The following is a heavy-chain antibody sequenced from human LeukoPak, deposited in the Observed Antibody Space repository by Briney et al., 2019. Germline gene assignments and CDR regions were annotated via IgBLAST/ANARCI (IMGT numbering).Heavy chain of an antibody. Sequence: ASVKVSCKASGYTFTSYAMHWVRQAPGQGLEWMGWISADNGNTIYAQKFQGRVTMTTDASTSLAYMELRGLRSDDTAVYYCARVVSPPDYDFWSGNGYYFDYWGQGTLVTVSS. V-gene: IGHV1-18*01. CDR3: ARVVSPPDYDFWSGNGYYFDY. J-gene: IGHJ4*02. CDR1: GYTFTSYA. D-gene: IGHD3-3*01. CDR2: ISADNGNT.